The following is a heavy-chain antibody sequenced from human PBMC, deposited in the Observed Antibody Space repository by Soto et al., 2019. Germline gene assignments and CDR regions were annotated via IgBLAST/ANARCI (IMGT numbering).Heavy chain of an antibody. V-gene: IGHV1-8*01. CDR2: MNPNSGNT. D-gene: IGHD3-22*01. J-gene: IGHJ4*02. CDR3: AREYYYDSSPFDY. CDR1: GYTFTSYD. Sequence: ASVKVSCKASGYTFTSYDINWVRQATGQGFEWMGWMNPNSGNTGYAQKFQGRVTMTRDTSITTAYMELSSLRSEDTAVYYCAREYYYDSSPFDYWGQGTLVTSPQ.